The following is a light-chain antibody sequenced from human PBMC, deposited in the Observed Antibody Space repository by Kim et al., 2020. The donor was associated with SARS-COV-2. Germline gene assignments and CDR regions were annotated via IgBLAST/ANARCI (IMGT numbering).Light chain of an antibody. V-gene: IGKV3-20*01. Sequence: EIVLTQSPGTLSLSPGERATLSCRASQSVSSSYLAWYQQKPGQAPRLLIYGASSRATGIPDRFSGSGSGTDFTLTISRLEPEDFAVYYCQQYGSSLPVYTFGQGTKLEI. CDR1: QSVSSSY. CDR2: GAS. J-gene: IGKJ2*01. CDR3: QQYGSSLPVYT.